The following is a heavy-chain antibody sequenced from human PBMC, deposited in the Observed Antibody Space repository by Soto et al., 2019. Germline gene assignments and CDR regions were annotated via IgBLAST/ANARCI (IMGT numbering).Heavy chain of an antibody. D-gene: IGHD3-10*01. V-gene: IGHV3-9*01. CDR1: GFNFNDYG. CDR2: ISWTGGPI. CDR3: ARDGGGFGELLLNSYDAFDL. Sequence: EVQLVESGGGLVQPGRSLRLSCAASGFNFNDYGMHWVRQVPGKGLEWVSGISWTGGPIGYSDSVKGRFTISRDNAKNTLYLQMHSLTAEDTAVYYCARDGGGFGELLLNSYDAFDLWGQGKLVTVSS. J-gene: IGHJ3*01.